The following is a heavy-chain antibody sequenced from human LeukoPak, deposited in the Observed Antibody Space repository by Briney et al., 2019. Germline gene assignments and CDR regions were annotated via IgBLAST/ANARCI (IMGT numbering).Heavy chain of an antibody. Sequence: PGGSLRLSCGASGFTFSGYSMNWVRQAPGKGLEWVSGISGRGIETYYADSVEGRFTISRDNSKNTLYLQLNSLRVEDTAVYYCAKDHQQSLVGGFDSWGQGTLVTVSS. CDR2: ISGRGIET. V-gene: IGHV3-23*01. CDR1: GFTFSGYS. D-gene: IGHD6-19*01. J-gene: IGHJ4*02. CDR3: AKDHQQSLVGGFDS.